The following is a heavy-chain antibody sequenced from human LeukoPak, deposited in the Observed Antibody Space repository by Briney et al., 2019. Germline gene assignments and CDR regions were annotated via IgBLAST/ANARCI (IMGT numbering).Heavy chain of an antibody. D-gene: IGHD5-24*01. CDR2: LSPSGADT. CDR1: GFTFTKYA. V-gene: IGHV3-23*01. CDR3: ARRAYNWGAFDI. Sequence: GGSLRLSCAASGFTFTKYAMKWVRQALGRGLEWVSTLSPSGADTYYADSVKGRFTISRDISKNTLYLQMNSLRAEDTAVYYCARRAYNWGAFDIWGRGTMVTVSS. J-gene: IGHJ3*02.